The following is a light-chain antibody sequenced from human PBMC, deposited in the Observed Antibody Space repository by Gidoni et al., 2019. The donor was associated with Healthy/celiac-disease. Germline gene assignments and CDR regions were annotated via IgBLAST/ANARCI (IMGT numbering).Light chain of an antibody. CDR1: QGISSA. V-gene: IGKV1D-13*01. J-gene: IGKJ4*01. CDR2: DAS. Sequence: IQFTQSPSSLSASVGDRVTITCRTSQGISSALAWYQQKQGKAPKLLLYDASSLESGVPSRFSGSGSGTDFTLTISSLQPEDFATYYRQQFNNYPPSLTFGGGTKVEIK. CDR3: QQFNNYPPSLT.